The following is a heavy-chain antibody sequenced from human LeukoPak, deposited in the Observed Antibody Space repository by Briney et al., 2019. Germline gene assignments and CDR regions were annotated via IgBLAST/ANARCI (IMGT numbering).Heavy chain of an antibody. Sequence: GASVKVSCKASGYTFTSYDINWVRQATGQGLEWMGWMNPNSGNTGYAQKFQGRVTITRNTSISTAYMELSSLRSEDTAVYYCARALRHRLVEGNWFDPWGQGTLVTVSS. CDR3: ARALRHRLVEGNWFDP. D-gene: IGHD3-16*01. J-gene: IGHJ5*02. CDR2: MNPNSGNT. CDR1: GYTFTSYD. V-gene: IGHV1-8*01.